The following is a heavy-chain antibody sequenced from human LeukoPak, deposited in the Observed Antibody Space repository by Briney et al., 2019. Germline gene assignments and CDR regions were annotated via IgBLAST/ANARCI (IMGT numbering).Heavy chain of an antibody. CDR2: IYYSGST. D-gene: IGHD3-16*01. Sequence: PSQTLSLTCTVSGGSISSYYWSWIRQPPGKGLEWIGYIYYSGSTNYNPSLKSRVTISVDTSKNQFSLKLSSVTAADTAVYYCARWGGFYYYGMDVWGQGTTVTVSS. CDR3: ARWGGFYYYGMDV. J-gene: IGHJ6*02. CDR1: GGSISSYY. V-gene: IGHV4-59*01.